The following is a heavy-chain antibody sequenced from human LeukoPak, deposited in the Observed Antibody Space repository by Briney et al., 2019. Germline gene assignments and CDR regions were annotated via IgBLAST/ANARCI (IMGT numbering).Heavy chain of an antibody. CDR3: AGAPNYYDSSGYYY. V-gene: IGHV4-59*01. CDR2: IYYSGST. Sequence: SETLSLTCTVSGGSISSYYWSWIRQPPGKGLKWIGYIYYSGSTNYNPSLKSRVTISVDTSKNQFSLKLSSVTAADTAVYYCAGAPNYYDSSGYYYWGQGTLVTVSS. D-gene: IGHD3-22*01. J-gene: IGHJ4*02. CDR1: GGSISSYY.